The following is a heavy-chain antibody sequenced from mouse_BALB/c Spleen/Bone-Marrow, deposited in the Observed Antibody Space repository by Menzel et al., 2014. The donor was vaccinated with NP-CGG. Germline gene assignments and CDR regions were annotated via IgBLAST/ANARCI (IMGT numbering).Heavy chain of an antibody. J-gene: IGHJ1*01. V-gene: IGHV1-80*01. CDR3: AKGKDGGSPYFDV. CDR2: IYPGDDDT. D-gene: IGHD2-3*01. CDR1: GYAFSSYW. Sequence: FQLQQSGAELVRPGSSVKISCKASGYAFSSYWMNWVKQRPGQGLEWIGQIYPGDDDTNFNGKFKGKATLTADKSSSTVYMQLSSLTSEDSAVYFCAKGKDGGSPYFDVWGAGTTVTVSS.